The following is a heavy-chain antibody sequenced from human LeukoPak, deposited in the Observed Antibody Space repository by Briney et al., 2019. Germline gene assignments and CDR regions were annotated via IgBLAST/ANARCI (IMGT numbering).Heavy chain of an antibody. CDR3: ARQGTMTRGGYWLDP. CDR2: ISYTGNT. V-gene: IGHV4-39*01. Sequence: SETLSLTCSVSGASINSTNFYWSWIRQPPGKGLESIGSISYTGNTYSNPSLNSRVTMSVDTSKNQFSLKLSSVTAADTAVCYCARQGTMTRGGYWLDPWGRGTLVTVSS. D-gene: IGHD3-10*01. CDR1: GASINSTNFY. J-gene: IGHJ5*02.